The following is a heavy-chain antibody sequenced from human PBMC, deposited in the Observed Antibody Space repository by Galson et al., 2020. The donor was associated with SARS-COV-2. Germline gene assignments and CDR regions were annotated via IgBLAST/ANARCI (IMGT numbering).Heavy chain of an antibody. J-gene: IGHJ6*02. CDR1: GYTFISYY. Sequence: ASVKVSCKASGYTFISYYMHWVRQAPGQGLEWMGIINPSGGSTSYAQKFQGRVTMTRDTSTSTVYMELSSLRSEDTAVYYCARVDYYDSSGYYDYYYGMDVWGQGTTVTVSS. D-gene: IGHD3-22*01. CDR3: ARVDYYDSSGYYDYYYGMDV. CDR2: INPSGGST. V-gene: IGHV1-46*01.